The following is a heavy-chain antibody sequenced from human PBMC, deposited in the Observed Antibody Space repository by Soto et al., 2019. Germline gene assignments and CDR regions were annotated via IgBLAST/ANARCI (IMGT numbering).Heavy chain of an antibody. CDR1: GYTFTSYD. D-gene: IGHD2-15*01. V-gene: IGHV1-8*01. CDR3: ARASIAAPARYYYYDMDV. J-gene: IGHJ6*03. Sequence: QVQLVQSGAEVKKPGASVKVSCKASGYTFTSYDINWVRQATGQGLEWMGWMNPNSGNTGYAQKFQGRDTMTRNTSISTAYMELSSLRSEDTAVYDCARASIAAPARYYYYDMDVWGKGTTVTVSS. CDR2: MNPNSGNT.